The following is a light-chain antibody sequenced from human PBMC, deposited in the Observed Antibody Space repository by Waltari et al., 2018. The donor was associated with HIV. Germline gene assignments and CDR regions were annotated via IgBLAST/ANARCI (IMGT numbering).Light chain of an antibody. CDR1: QSISSY. J-gene: IGKJ1*01. CDR2: AAS. CDR3: QQSYSTPCT. Sequence: DIQITQSPSSLSASVGDRVNITCRASQSISSYLNWYQQKPGKAPKLLIYAASSLQSGVPSRFSGSGSGTDFTLTISSLQPEDFATYYCQQSYSTPCTFGPGTKVEIK. V-gene: IGKV1-39*01.